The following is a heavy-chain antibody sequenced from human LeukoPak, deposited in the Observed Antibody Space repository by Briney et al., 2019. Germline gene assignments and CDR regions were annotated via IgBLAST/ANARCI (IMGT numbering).Heavy chain of an antibody. CDR1: GFTFSSYA. J-gene: IGHJ6*02. CDR2: INGSGGST. Sequence: GGSLRLSCAASGFTFSSYAMSWVRQAPGKGLEWVSDINGSGGSTYYADSVKGRFTISRDNSKNTLYLQMNSLRAEDTAVYYCASPGGVVVVPAAMGSMDVWGQGTTVTVSS. D-gene: IGHD2-2*01. CDR3: ASPGGVVVVPAAMGSMDV. V-gene: IGHV3-23*01.